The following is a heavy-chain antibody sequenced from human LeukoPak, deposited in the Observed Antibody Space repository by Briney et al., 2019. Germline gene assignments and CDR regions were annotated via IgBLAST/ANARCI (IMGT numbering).Heavy chain of an antibody. CDR2: IYHTGST. J-gene: IGHJ3*01. V-gene: IGHV4-4*02. Sequence: SETLSLTCSVSGDSITSRNWWTWVRQTPEKGLEWIGEIYHTGSTNYNPSVEGRVTISIDKSKNQFSLMLNSVTAADTALYYCARGMWFDTLFSAFDVWGQGPMVSVSS. CDR3: ARGMWFDTLFSAFDV. D-gene: IGHD3-10*01. CDR1: GDSITSRNW.